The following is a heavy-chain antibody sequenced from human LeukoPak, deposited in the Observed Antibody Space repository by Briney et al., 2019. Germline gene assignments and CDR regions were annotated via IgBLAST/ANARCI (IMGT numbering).Heavy chain of an antibody. D-gene: IGHD5-24*01. V-gene: IGHV4-31*03. J-gene: IGHJ4*02. CDR1: GGSISSGGYY. CDR2: IYYSGST. Sequence: SETLSLTCTVSGGSISSGGYYWSWIRQHPGKGLEWIGYIYYSGSTYYNPSLKSRVTISVDTSKNQFSLKLSSVTAADTAMYYCAGTRRDGTPDYWGQGTLVTVSS. CDR3: AGTRRDGTPDY.